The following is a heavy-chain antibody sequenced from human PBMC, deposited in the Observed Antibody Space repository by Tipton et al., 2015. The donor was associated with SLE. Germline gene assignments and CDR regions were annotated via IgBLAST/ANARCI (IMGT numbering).Heavy chain of an antibody. CDR3: AREVGKAFWSGYSN. J-gene: IGHJ4*02. CDR1: GGPVSTHY. CDR2: IYYGGTI. Sequence: TLSLTCNISGGPVSTHYWTWIRQAPGKGLEWIGYIYYGGTIKYNPSLKSRVTISLDTSKNQISLKLTSATAADTARYYCAREVGKAFWSGYSNWGQGTMVTVSS. V-gene: IGHV4-59*02. D-gene: IGHD3-3*01.